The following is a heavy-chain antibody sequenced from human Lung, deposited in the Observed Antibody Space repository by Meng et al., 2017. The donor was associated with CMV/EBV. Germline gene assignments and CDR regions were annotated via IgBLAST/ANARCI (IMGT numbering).Heavy chain of an antibody. Sequence: ESLKISCAASGFTVSSNYMSWVRQAPGKGLEWVSVIYSGGSTYYADSVKGRFTISRDNSKNTLYLQMNSLRAEDTAVYYCASGGNRSSTSCYVYWGQGTLVTVSS. CDR1: GFTVSSNY. D-gene: IGHD2-2*01. CDR2: IYSGGST. CDR3: ASGGNRSSTSCYVY. J-gene: IGHJ4*02. V-gene: IGHV3-53*01.